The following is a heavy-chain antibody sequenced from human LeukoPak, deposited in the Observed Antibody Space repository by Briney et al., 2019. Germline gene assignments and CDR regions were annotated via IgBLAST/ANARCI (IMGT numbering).Heavy chain of an antibody. D-gene: IGHD1-26*01. CDR1: GGSISSYY. CDR2: IYYSGST. CDR3: ARGDSGGLSAFDI. Sequence: PSETLSLTCTVSGGSISSYYWSWIRQPPGKGLEWIGYIYYSGSTNYNPSLKSRVTISVDTSKNQFSLKLSSVTAADTAVYYCARGDSGGLSAFDIWGQGTMVTVSS. V-gene: IGHV4-59*01. J-gene: IGHJ3*02.